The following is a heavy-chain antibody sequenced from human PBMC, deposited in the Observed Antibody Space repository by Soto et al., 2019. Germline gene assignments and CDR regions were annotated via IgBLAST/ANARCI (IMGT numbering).Heavy chain of an antibody. J-gene: IGHJ5*02. D-gene: IGHD6-25*01. Sequence: QLQLQESGSGLVKPSQTLSLTCTVSGGSISSVGYSWSWIRQPPGKGLEWIGYIYDSGGAYYNPSLKGRVTISADMSKNHFSLTLTSVTAADTAIYYCAREKRAVFDPWGQGYLVTVSS. V-gene: IGHV4-30-2*01. CDR2: IYDSGGA. CDR3: AREKRAVFDP. CDR1: GGSISSVGYS.